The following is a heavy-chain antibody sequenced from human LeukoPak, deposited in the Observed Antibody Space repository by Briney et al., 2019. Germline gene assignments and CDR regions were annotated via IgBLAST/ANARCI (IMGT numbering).Heavy chain of an antibody. J-gene: IGHJ4*02. V-gene: IGHV3-23*01. CDR3: ARDLNGDYRPY. Sequence: GGSLRLSCAASGFTFSSYAMSWVRQAPGKGLEWVSAISGSGGSTYYADSVKGRFTISRDNSKNTLYLQMNSLRAEDTAVYYCARDLNGDYRPYWGQGALVTVSS. CDR1: GFTFSSYA. D-gene: IGHD4-17*01. CDR2: ISGSGGST.